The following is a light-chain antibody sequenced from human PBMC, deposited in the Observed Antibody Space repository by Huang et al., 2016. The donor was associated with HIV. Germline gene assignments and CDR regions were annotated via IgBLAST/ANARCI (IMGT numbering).Light chain of an antibody. CDR2: DTS. V-gene: IGKV1-NL1*01. Sequence: DIQMDQSPSSLSVSLGDRVTITCRATQDISISLAWFQKKPGSAPRLLLYDTSKLKTGVPSRFSGRGSGTSHTLTISCLQPEDSATCYCQQYYTPPRTFGPGTKLEI. CDR1: QDISIS. CDR3: QQYYTPPRT. J-gene: IGKJ2*01.